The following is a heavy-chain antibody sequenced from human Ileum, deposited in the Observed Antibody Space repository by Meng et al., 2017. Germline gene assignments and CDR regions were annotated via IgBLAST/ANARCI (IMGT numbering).Heavy chain of an antibody. CDR1: GDSIGNSKW. Sequence: QPQLQESGPGLVPPSGTLSLACAVSGDSIGNSKWWSWLRQPPGKGLEWIGEISNSGKTVYSPSLKSRVRISLDKSNNQFSLTLNSVTAADTAMYYCARERIRELGLFDSWGQGTLVTVSS. V-gene: IGHV4-4*02. D-gene: IGHD3-10*01. CDR3: ARERIRELGLFDS. CDR2: ISNSGKT. J-gene: IGHJ4*02.